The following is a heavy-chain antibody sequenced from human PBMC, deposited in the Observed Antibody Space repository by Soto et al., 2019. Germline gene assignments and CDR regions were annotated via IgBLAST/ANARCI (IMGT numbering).Heavy chain of an antibody. CDR1: GFTFNSYW. Sequence: EVQLVESGGGLVQPGGSLRLSCAASGFTFNSYWMHWVRQAPGKGLVWVSLITGDGSSTNYADSVKGRFTISRDNARNTLYLQMNSLRAEDTAVYYCATGSGLYNPDYWGQGTLVTVSS. CDR3: ATGSGLYNPDY. V-gene: IGHV3-74*01. D-gene: IGHD6-19*01. CDR2: ITGDGSST. J-gene: IGHJ4*02.